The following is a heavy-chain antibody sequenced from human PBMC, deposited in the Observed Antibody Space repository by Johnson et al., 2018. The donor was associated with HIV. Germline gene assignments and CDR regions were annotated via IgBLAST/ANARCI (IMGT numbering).Heavy chain of an antibody. J-gene: IGHJ3*02. CDR3: AKERGIVVVRDAFDI. V-gene: IGHV3-30*02. D-gene: IGHD3-22*01. CDR2: IRYDGSNK. CDR1: GFTFSSYG. Sequence: QVYLVESGGGVVQPGGSLRLSCAASGFTFSSYGMHWVRQAPGKGLEWVAFIRYDGSNKYYADSVKGRFTISRDNSKNTLYLQMNSLRAEDTAVYYCAKERGIVVVRDAFDIWGQGTMVTVSS.